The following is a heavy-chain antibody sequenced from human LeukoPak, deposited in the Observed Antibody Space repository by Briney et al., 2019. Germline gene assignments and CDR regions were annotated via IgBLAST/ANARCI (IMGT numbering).Heavy chain of an antibody. V-gene: IGHV1-8*01. CDR3: ARAGKQQLVTAIDY. Sequence: ASVKVSCKASGYTFTSYDINWVRQATGQGLEWMGWMNPNSGNTGYAQKFQGRVTITADESTSTAYMELSSLRSEDTAVYYCARAGKQQLVTAIDYWGQGTLVTVSS. CDR2: MNPNSGNT. CDR1: GYTFTSYD. D-gene: IGHD6-13*01. J-gene: IGHJ4*02.